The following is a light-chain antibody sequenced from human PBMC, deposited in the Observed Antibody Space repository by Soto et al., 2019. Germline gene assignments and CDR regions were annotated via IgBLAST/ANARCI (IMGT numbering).Light chain of an antibody. CDR3: QKYGSSWYT. V-gene: IGKV3-20*01. CDR1: QRVNARS. J-gene: IGKJ2*01. Sequence: ENVLTQSPGTLSLSPGERATLSCRAGQRVNARSLVWYHHIPGQAPRHLIHGASIRATGIPDRFSGSGSVTDFTLTISRLEPEDFAVYYCQKYGSSWYTFGQGTTLQIK. CDR2: GAS.